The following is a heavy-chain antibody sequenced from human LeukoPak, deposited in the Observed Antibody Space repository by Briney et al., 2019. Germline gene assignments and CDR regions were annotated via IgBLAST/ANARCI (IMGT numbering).Heavy chain of an antibody. J-gene: IGHJ1*01. CDR3: ALGFHDVWEL. D-gene: IGHD1-26*01. CDR2: INHSGNT. CDR1: SGSIASTTW. V-gene: IGHV4-4*02. Sequence: SGTLSLTCAVSSGSIASTTWWSWVRQPPGKGLEWIGEINHSGNTYYSPSLKSRVTTSVDTSDNQFSLTLASVTAADTAVYYCALGFHDVWELWGQGTLVTVSS.